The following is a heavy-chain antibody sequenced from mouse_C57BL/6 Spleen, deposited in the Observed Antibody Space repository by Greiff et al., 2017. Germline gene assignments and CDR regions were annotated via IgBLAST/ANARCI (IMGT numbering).Heavy chain of an antibody. Sequence: EVKLMESGGGLVKHGGSLKLSCAASGFTFSSYTMSWVRQTPEKRLEWVATISGGGGNTYYPDSVKGRFTISRDNAKNTLYLQLSSLRSEDTALYYCARQGYGSSYPYWGQGTTLTVSS. CDR2: ISGGGGNT. D-gene: IGHD1-1*01. J-gene: IGHJ2*01. CDR3: ARQGYGSSYPY. CDR1: GFTFSSYT. V-gene: IGHV5-9*01.